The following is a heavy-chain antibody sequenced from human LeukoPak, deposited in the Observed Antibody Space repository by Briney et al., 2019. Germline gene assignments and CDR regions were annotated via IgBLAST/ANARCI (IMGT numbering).Heavy chain of an antibody. CDR1: TFTFSNYA. D-gene: IGHD3-22*01. CDR2: ISSSGSYI. Sequence: GGSLRLSCAASTFTFSNYAMSWVRQAPGKGLEWVSSISSSGSYIYYADSVKGRFTISRDNAKNSLYLQMNSLRAEDTAVYYCARALAHDSSGIHYGMDVWGQGTTVTVSS. CDR3: ARALAHDSSGIHYGMDV. J-gene: IGHJ6*02. V-gene: IGHV3-21*01.